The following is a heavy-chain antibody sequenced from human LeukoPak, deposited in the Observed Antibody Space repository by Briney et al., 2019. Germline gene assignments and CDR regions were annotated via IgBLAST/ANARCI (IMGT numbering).Heavy chain of an antibody. D-gene: IGHD1-7*01. CDR1: GGILRNYI. CDR3: ARDWGLTGTTDWGGHENWFDP. Sequence: SVKVSCKASGGILRNYIISWVRQAPGQGLEWMGGIIPISGTANYAQKFQGRVTITADESTSIAYMNLSSLRSEDTAVYYCARDWGLTGTTDWGGHENWFDPWGQGTLVTVSS. V-gene: IGHV1-69*13. CDR2: IIPISGTA. J-gene: IGHJ5*02.